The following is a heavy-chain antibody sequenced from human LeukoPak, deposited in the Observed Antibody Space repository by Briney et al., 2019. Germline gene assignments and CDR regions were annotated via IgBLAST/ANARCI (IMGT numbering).Heavy chain of an antibody. J-gene: IGHJ4*02. CDR1: GGTFSRYA. D-gene: IGHD2-15*01. CDR3: AREPLGYCSGGSCYSYLNFDY. Sequence: ASVTVSCKASGGTFSRYAISWVRQAPGQGLEWMGRIIPILGIANYAQKFQGRVTITADKSTSTASMELSSLRSEDTAVYYCAREPLGYCSGGSCYSYLNFDYWGQGTLVTVSS. CDR2: IIPILGIA. V-gene: IGHV1-69*04.